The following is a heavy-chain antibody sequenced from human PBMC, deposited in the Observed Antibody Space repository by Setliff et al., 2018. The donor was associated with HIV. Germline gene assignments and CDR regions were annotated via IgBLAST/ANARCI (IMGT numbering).Heavy chain of an antibody. Sequence: SETLSLTCTVFGGSISTYYWSWIRQPPGKGLEWIGYIFYSGSTNYNPSLKSRVTISVDTSKNQFSLKLSSVTAADTAVYYCARTQQTYYYDSSGYYFDYWGQGTLVTVSS. CDR1: GGSISTYY. D-gene: IGHD3-22*01. CDR2: IFYSGST. J-gene: IGHJ4*02. CDR3: ARTQQTYYYDSSGYYFDY. V-gene: IGHV4-59*08.